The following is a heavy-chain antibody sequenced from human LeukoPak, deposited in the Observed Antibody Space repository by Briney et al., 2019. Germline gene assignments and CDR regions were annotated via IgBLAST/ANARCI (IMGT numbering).Heavy chain of an antibody. CDR2: ISYDGSNK. J-gene: IGHJ5*02. D-gene: IGHD3-10*01. CDR1: GFTFSSYA. CDR3: ARGTLRITMVRGVIITSGFDP. V-gene: IGHV3-30-3*01. Sequence: GRSLRLSCAASGFTFSSYAMHWVRQAPGKGLEWVAVISYDGSNKYYADSVKGRFTISRDNSKNTLYLQMNSLRAEDTAVYYCARGTLRITMVRGVIITSGFDPWGQGTLVTVSS.